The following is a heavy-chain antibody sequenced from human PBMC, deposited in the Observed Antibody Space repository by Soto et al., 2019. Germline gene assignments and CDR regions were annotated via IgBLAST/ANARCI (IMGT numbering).Heavy chain of an antibody. D-gene: IGHD1-20*01. CDR2: INSDGSST. CDR3: ARDNWNSN. CDR1: GFTFSTYW. V-gene: IGHV3-74*01. J-gene: IGHJ4*02. Sequence: EVQLVESGGGLVQPGGALRLSCAASGFTFSTYWMHWVRQAPGKGLVWVSRINSDGSSTNYADSVKGRFAILRDNTKNTLYLKMNSLRAEDTAVYYCARDNWNSNWGQGTLVTVSS.